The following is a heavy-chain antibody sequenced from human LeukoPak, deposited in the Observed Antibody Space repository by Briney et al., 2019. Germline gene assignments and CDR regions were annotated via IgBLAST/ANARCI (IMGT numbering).Heavy chain of an antibody. D-gene: IGHD1-26*01. J-gene: IGHJ3*02. CDR2: ICTSGST. CDR3: ARDRSGSYYPDAFDI. CDR1: GGSISSYY. V-gene: IGHV4-4*07. Sequence: SETLSLTCTVSGGSISSYYWSWIRQPAGKGLEWIGRICTSGSTNYNPSLKSRVTMSVDTSKNQFSLKLSSVTAADTAVYYCARDRSGSYYPDAFDIWGQGTMVTVSS.